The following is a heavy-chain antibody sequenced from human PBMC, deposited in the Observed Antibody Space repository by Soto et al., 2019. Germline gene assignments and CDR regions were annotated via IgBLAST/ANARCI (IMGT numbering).Heavy chain of an antibody. CDR3: ARAGGGYRFDY. J-gene: IGHJ4*02. CDR2: IFYSGHL. V-gene: IGHV4-59*01. Sequence: QVQLQESGPGLVKPSETLSLTCTVSGASFTTYYWSWIRQPPGKGLEWIGYIFYSGHLKYNPSLTSRLTISVGPSKNQISLRLTSVTAADPAVYYCARAGGGYRFDYWGQGTLVTVSS. D-gene: IGHD1-26*01. CDR1: GASFTTYY.